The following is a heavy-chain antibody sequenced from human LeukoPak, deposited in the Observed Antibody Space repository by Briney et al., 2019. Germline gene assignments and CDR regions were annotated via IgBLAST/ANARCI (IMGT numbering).Heavy chain of an antibody. Sequence: PGGSLRLSCAASGFTFSSYGMSWVRQAPGKGLEWVSAISVSGNTYHADSVKGRFTISRDSSKNTLYLQMNSLIAEDTAVYYCAKNVATVLKSAFDIWGQGTMVTVSS. J-gene: IGHJ3*02. CDR2: ISVSGNT. D-gene: IGHD4-11*01. V-gene: IGHV3-23*01. CDR3: AKNVATVLKSAFDI. CDR1: GFTFSSYG.